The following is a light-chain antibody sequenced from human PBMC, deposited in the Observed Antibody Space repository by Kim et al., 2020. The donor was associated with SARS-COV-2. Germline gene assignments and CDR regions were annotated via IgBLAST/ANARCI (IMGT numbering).Light chain of an antibody. Sequence: TGERATLSCRASQSVSTNLAWYQQKPRQAPRLLIYGASTRATGIQARFSGSGSGTEFTLTISSLQSEDFAVYYCQQYNNWPPLTFGGGTKVEIK. CDR2: GAS. V-gene: IGKV3-15*01. CDR1: QSVSTN. CDR3: QQYNNWPPLT. J-gene: IGKJ4*01.